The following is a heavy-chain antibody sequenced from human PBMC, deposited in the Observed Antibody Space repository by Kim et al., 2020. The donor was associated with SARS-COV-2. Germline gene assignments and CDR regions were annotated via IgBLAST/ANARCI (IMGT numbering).Heavy chain of an antibody. V-gene: IGHV3-33*01. Sequence: GGSLRLSCAASGFTFSSYGMHWVRQAPGKGLEWVAVIWYDGSNKYYADSVKGRFIISRDNSKNTLYLQMNSLRAEDTAVYYCARGFNYDIFGGMDVWGQG. J-gene: IGHJ6*02. D-gene: IGHD3-9*01. CDR2: IWYDGSNK. CDR1: GFTFSSYG. CDR3: ARGFNYDIFGGMDV.